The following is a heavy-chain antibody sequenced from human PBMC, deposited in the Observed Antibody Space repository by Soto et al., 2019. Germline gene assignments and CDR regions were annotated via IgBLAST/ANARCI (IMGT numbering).Heavy chain of an antibody. Sequence: PSETVSLTCAVYGGSFSGYYWSWIRQPPGKGLEWIGEINHSGSTNYNPSLKSRVTISVDTSKNQFSLKLSPVTAADTAVYYCARGPKRFLEWLFPGPGSYYYYGMDVWGQGTTVTVS. CDR3: ARGPKRFLEWLFPGPGSYYYYGMDV. J-gene: IGHJ6*02. CDR2: INHSGST. D-gene: IGHD3-3*01. CDR1: GGSFSGYY. V-gene: IGHV4-34*01.